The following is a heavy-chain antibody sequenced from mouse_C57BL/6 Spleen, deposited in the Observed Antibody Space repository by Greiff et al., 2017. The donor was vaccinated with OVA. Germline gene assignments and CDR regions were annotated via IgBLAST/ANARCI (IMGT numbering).Heavy chain of an antibody. CDR2: IYPGDGDT. Sequence: QVQLQQSGAELVKPGASVKISCKASGYAFSSYWMNWVKQRPGKGLEWIGQIYPGDGDTNYNGQFKGKATLTADKSSSPAYMQLSSLSSEDSAVYFCARGGSTAWCSYWGQGTLVTVSA. CDR3: ARGGSTAWCSY. V-gene: IGHV1-80*01. CDR1: GYAFSSYW. J-gene: IGHJ3*01. D-gene: IGHD1-1*01.